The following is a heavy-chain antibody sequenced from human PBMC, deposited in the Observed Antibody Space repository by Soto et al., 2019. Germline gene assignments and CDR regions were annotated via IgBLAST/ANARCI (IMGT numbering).Heavy chain of an antibody. CDR3: AREGVAPYYYYGMDV. J-gene: IGHJ6*02. CDR2: ISTYNGDT. Sequence: ASVEVSCKASGYTFTRSGISWVRQAPGQRLEWMGWISTYNGDTNYAQTFQGRVTMTTDTSTSTVHMEVRSLRSDDTAVYYCAREGVAPYYYYGMDVWGQGTPVTVSS. D-gene: IGHD5-12*01. CDR1: GYTFTRSG. V-gene: IGHV1-18*01.